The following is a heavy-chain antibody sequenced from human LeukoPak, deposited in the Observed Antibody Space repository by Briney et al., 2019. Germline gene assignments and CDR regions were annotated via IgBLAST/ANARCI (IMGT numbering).Heavy chain of an antibody. V-gene: IGHV1-69*13. CDR1: GSTFSSYS. CDR2: IIPIFGTT. Sequence: SVKVSCKASGSTFSSYSIGWVRQAPGQGLEWMGGIIPIFGTTNYAQKFQGRVTITADESTSTAYMELSSLRSEDTAVYYCARVDGYSYGHVGFDYWGQGTLVTVSS. CDR3: ARVDGYSYGHVGFDY. D-gene: IGHD5-18*01. J-gene: IGHJ4*02.